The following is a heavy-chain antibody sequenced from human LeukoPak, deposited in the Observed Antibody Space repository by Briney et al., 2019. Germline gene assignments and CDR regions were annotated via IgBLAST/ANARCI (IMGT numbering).Heavy chain of an antibody. V-gene: IGHV4-61*02. CDR2: IYTSGST. CDR1: GGSISSGSYY. J-gene: IGHJ2*01. CDR3: ARENYGDLLYWYFDL. D-gene: IGHD4-17*01. Sequence: SQTLSLTCTVSGGSISSGSYYWSWIRQPAGKGLEWIGRIYTSGSTNYNPSLKSRVAISVDTSKSQFPLKLSSVTAADTAVYYCARENYGDLLYWYFDLWGRGTLVTVSS.